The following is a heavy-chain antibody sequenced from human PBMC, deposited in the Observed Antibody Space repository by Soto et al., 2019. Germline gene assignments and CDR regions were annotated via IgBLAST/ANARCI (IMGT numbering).Heavy chain of an antibody. J-gene: IGHJ6*02. V-gene: IGHV3-11*01. CDR3: ARDDCGGDGYSVGYYYYYGMDV. D-gene: IGHD2-21*02. CDR2: ISSSGSTI. CDR1: GFTFSDYY. Sequence: GGSLRLSCAASGFTFSDYYMSWIRQAPGKGLEWVSYISSSGSTIYYADSVKGRFTISRDNAKNSLYLQMNSLRAEDTAVNYCARDDCGGDGYSVGYYYYYGMDVWGQGTTVTVSS.